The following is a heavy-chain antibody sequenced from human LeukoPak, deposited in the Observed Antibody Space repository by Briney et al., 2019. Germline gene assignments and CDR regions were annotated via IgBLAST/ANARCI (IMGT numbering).Heavy chain of an antibody. V-gene: IGHV3-64*02. CDR1: GFTFSSYS. CDR2: INNNGDST. D-gene: IGHD1-26*01. CDR3: ARGGRYGGRYYFDY. J-gene: IGHJ4*02. Sequence: GGSLRLSCAASGFTFSSYSMHWVRQAPGKGLEYLSAINNNGDSTYYADSVKGRFTIFRDNSKNTLSLQMGSLRPEDTAVYYCARGGRYGGRYYFDYWGQGALVSVSS.